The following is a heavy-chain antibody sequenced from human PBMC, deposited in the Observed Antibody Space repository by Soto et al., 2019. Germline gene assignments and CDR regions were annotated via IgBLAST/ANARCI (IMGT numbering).Heavy chain of an antibody. CDR2: VYHTGAT. CDR1: GASISSSY. Sequence: SETLSLTCTVSGASISSSYWSWIRQSPERGLEWIAYVYHTGATNYNPSLKSRVTISLDTSKGQFSLNLTSLTTADTAVYFCARGGNRYSNVASGVGGFDYWGQGSLVTVS. J-gene: IGHJ4*02. D-gene: IGHD5-12*01. CDR3: ARGGNRYSNVASGVGGFDY. V-gene: IGHV4-59*01.